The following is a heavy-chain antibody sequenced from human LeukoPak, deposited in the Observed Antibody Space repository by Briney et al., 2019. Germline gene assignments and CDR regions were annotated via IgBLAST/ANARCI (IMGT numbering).Heavy chain of an antibody. J-gene: IGHJ4*02. CDR3: ARDRGGYTYSHDY. CDR1: GGSISSNNW. D-gene: IGHD5-18*01. CDR2: IYHDGST. V-gene: IGHV4-4*02. Sequence: SETLSLTCAVSGGSISSNNWWIWVRQSPEKGLEWIGEIYHDGSTNYNPSLKCRVTISMDKSKNQLSLKLNFVTAADTAVYYCARDRGGYTYSHDYWGQGTLVTVSS.